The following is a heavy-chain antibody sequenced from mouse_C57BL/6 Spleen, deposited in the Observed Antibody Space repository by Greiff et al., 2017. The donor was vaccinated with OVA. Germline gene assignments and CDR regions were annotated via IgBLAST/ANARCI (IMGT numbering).Heavy chain of an antibody. CDR1: GFTFSSYA. J-gene: IGHJ4*01. CDR2: ISDGGSYT. CDR3: ARDPTVVATPNYY. V-gene: IGHV5-4*01. Sequence: DVMLVESGGGLVKPGGSLKLSCAASGFTFSSYAMSWVRQTPEKRLEWVATISDGGSYTYYPDNVKGRFTISRDNAKNNLYLQMSHLKSEDTAMYYCARDPTVVATPNYYWGQGTSVTVSS. D-gene: IGHD1-1*01.